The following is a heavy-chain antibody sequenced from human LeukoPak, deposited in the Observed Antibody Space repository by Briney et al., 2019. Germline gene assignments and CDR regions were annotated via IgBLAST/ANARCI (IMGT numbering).Heavy chain of an antibody. CDR1: GGSISSGSYY. CDR3: AREGYYDFWSGYTNWFDP. V-gene: IGHV4-61*02. Sequence: SETLSLTCTVSGGSISSGSYYWSWIRQPAGKGLEWIGRIYTSGSTNYNPSLKSRVTISVDTSKNQFPLKLSSVTAADAAVYYCAREGYYDFWSGYTNWFDPWGQGTLVTVSS. CDR2: IYTSGST. J-gene: IGHJ5*02. D-gene: IGHD3-3*01.